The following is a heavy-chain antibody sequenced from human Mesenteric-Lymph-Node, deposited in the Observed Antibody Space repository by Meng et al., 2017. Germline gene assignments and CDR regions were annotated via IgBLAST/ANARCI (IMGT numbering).Heavy chain of an antibody. J-gene: IGHJ1*01. D-gene: IGHD6-13*01. CDR3: ATFIAAAGTSYFQH. V-gene: IGHV3-21*01. Sequence: GGSLRLSCAASGFTFSNCAMTWVRQAPGKGLEWVSSISYNGDYTYYADSVKGRFTISRDNAKNSLYLQMNSLRAEDTAVYYCATFIAAAGTSYFQHWGQGTLVTVSS. CDR1: GFTFSNCA. CDR2: ISYNGDYT.